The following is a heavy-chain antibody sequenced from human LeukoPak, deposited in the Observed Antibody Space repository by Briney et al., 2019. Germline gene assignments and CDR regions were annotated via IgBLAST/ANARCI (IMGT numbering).Heavy chain of an antibody. D-gene: IGHD3-22*01. Sequence: ASVKVSCKASGYTFTSYGISWVRQAPGHGPEWMGRINPNSGVTNYAQKFQGRVTMTRDTSSSTAYMALSSLRSDDTAVYYCARDGQNYYDSSGYVNWFDPWGQGTLVTVSS. CDR1: GYTFTSYG. CDR3: ARDGQNYYDSSGYVNWFDP. CDR2: INPNSGVT. V-gene: IGHV1-2*06. J-gene: IGHJ5*02.